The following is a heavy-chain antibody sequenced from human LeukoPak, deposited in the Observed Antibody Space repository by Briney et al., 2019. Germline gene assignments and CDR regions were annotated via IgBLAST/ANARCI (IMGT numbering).Heavy chain of an antibody. D-gene: IGHD1-14*01. V-gene: IGHV4-59*02. J-gene: IGHJ6*02. CDR1: GGSVSSYY. CDR2: IYYSGSI. CDR3: ARVTTPGSFAPSYYYYYGMDV. Sequence: SETLSLTCTVSGGSVSSYYWSWIRQPPGKGLEWIGYIYYSGSINYNPSLKSRVTISVDTSKNQCSLKLSSVTAADTAVYYCARVTTPGSFAPSYYYYYGMDVWGQGTTVTVSS.